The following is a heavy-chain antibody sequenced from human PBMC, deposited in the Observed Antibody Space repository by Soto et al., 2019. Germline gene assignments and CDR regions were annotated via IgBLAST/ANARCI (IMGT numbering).Heavy chain of an antibody. D-gene: IGHD3-3*01. CDR1: VFIFSTYA. CDR3: ARIRDSYDDY. CDR2: LSASGGGT. V-gene: IGHV3-23*01. J-gene: IGHJ4*02. Sequence: PGGSLRLSCSASVFIFSTYAMSWVRQAPGKGLEWVSSLSASGGGTYYADSVKGRFTISRDNSKNTLYLQMKSLKAEDTALYYCARIRDSYDDYWGQGTLVTVSS.